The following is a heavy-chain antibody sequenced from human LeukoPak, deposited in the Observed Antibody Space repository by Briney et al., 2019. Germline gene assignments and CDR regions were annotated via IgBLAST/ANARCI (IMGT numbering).Heavy chain of an antibody. CDR2: IRYDGSNK. D-gene: IGHD6-19*01. CDR1: GFTFSSYG. J-gene: IGHJ4*02. V-gene: IGHV3-30*02. CDR3: AKADPVAVAGTRGY. Sequence: GGSLRLSCAASGFTFSSYGMHWVRQAPGKGLEWVAFIRYDGSNKYYADSVKGRFTISRDNSKNTLYLQMNSLRAEDTAVYYCAKADPVAVAGTRGYWGQGTLVTVSS.